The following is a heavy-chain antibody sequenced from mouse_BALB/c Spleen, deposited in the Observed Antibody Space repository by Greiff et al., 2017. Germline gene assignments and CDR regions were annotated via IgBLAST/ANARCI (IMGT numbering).Heavy chain of an antibody. Sequence: VQLQQSGAELVRPGTSVKVSCKASGYAFTNYLIEWVKQRPGQGLEWIGVINPGSGGTNYNEKFKGKATLTADKSSSNAYMQLSSLTSDDSAVYFCARSGGNYVRAMDYWGQGTSVTVSS. D-gene: IGHD2-1*01. CDR2: INPGSGGT. V-gene: IGHV1-54*01. CDR1: GYAFTNYL. CDR3: ARSGGNYVRAMDY. J-gene: IGHJ4*01.